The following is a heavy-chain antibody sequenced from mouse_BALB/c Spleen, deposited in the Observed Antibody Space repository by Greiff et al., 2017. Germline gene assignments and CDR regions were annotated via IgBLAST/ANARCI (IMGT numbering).Heavy chain of an antibody. CDR1: GYTFTDYW. V-gene: IGHV1-69*01. CDR2: IDTSHSYT. Sequence: QVQLQQPGAELVMPGASVKMSCKASGYTFTDYWMHWVKQRPGQGLEWIGAIDTSHSYTSYNQKFKGKATLTVDESSSTAYMQLSSLTSEDSAVYYCARGAYYGNLDYWGQGTTLTVSS. J-gene: IGHJ2*01. D-gene: IGHD2-10*01. CDR3: ARGAYYGNLDY.